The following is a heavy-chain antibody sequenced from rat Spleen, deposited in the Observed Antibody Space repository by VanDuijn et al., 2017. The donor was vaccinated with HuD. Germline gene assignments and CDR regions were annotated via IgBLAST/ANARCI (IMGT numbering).Heavy chain of an antibody. CDR2: ISSGGGGI. CDR3: ATSGYNNLDY. D-gene: IGHD1-10*01. Sequence: EVQLVESGGGLVQPGRSLKLSCAASGFTFSDYNMAWVRQAPKKGLEWVAYISSGGGGIYYPDSVQGRFTISRHNAKSTLYLQMDSLRSEDTATYYCATSGYNNLDYWGQGVMVTVSS. V-gene: IGHV5-20*01. J-gene: IGHJ2*01. CDR1: GFTFSDYN.